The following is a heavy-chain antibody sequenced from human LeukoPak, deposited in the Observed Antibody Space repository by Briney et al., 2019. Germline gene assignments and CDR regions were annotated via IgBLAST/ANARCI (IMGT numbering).Heavy chain of an antibody. CDR1: GGSFSGYY. CDR3: ARRGWNYDRDWFDP. J-gene: IGHJ5*02. V-gene: IGHV4-34*01. CDR2: INHSGST. Sequence: PSETLSLTCAVYGGSFSGYYWSWIRQPPGKGLEWIGEINHSGSTNYNPSLKGRVTISVDTSKNQFSLKLSSVPAADTAVYYCARRGWNYDRDWFDPWGQGTLVTVSS. D-gene: IGHD1-7*01.